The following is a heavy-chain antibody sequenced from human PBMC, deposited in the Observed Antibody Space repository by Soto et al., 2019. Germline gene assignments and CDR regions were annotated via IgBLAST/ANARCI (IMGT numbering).Heavy chain of an antibody. CDR3: ASITAMFPHFDY. D-gene: IGHD5-18*01. J-gene: IGHJ4*02. CDR1: GGSISSYY. CDR2: IYYSGST. Sequence: SETLSLTCTVSGGSISSYYWGWIRQPPGKGLEWIGSIYYSGSTYYNPSLKSRVTISVDTSKNQFSLKLSSVTAADTAVYYCASITAMFPHFDYWGQGTLVTVSS. V-gene: IGHV4-39*01.